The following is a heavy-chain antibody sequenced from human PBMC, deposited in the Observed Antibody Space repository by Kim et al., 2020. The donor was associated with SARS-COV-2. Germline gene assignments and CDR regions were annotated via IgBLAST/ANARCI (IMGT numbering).Heavy chain of an antibody. CDR2: ISGGGGGT. CDR1: GFTFSNYG. Sequence: GGSLRLSCAASGFTFSNYGMSWVRQAPGKGLEWVSLISGGGGGTHYAESVKGRFTISRDNSKNTLFLQMNSLRAEDTAIYYCAKDEGESSDWDVNYWGQGTLVTVSS. V-gene: IGHV3-23*01. CDR3: AKDEGESSDWDVNY. D-gene: IGHD6-19*01. J-gene: IGHJ4*02.